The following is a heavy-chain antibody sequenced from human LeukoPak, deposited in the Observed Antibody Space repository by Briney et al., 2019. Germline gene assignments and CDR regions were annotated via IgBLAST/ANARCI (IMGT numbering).Heavy chain of an antibody. Sequence: SETLSLTCTVSGGSISSYYWSWIRQPPGKGLEWIGYIYYSGSTNYNPSLKSRVTISVDTSKNQFSLKLSSVTAADTAVYYCARGEGRPRYNWNYVFDYWGQGTLVTVSS. D-gene: IGHD1-7*01. CDR3: ARGEGRPRYNWNYVFDY. CDR1: GGSISSYY. CDR2: IYYSGST. J-gene: IGHJ4*02. V-gene: IGHV4-59*01.